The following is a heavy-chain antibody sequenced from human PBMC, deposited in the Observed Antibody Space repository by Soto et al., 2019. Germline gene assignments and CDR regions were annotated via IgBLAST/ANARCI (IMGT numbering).Heavy chain of an antibody. Sequence: SVKVSCKASGFTFTSSSVQWVRQARGQRLEWIGWIVAGSGNTNYAQKFQERVTITRDMSTSTAYMELSSLRSEDTAVYYCAATGENYYYYGMDVWGQGTTVTVSS. V-gene: IGHV1-58*01. CDR2: IVAGSGNT. D-gene: IGHD3-10*01. CDR1: GFTFTSSS. CDR3: AATGENYYYYGMDV. J-gene: IGHJ6*02.